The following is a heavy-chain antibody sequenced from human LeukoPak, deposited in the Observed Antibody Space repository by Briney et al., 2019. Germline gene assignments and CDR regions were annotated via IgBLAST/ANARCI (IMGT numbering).Heavy chain of an antibody. J-gene: IGHJ4*02. D-gene: IGHD3-22*01. CDR3: ARDSVGYYDY. Sequence: SETLSLTCTVSGGSFSSGSYYWSWIRQPPGKGLEWIGYIYYSGSTNYNPSLKSRVTISVDTSKNQFSLKLSSVTAADTAVYYCARDSVGYYDYWGQGTLVTVSS. V-gene: IGHV4-61*01. CDR2: IYYSGST. CDR1: GGSFSSGSYY.